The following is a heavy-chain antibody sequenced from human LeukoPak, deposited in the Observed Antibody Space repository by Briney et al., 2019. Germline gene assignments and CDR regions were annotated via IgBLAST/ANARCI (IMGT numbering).Heavy chain of an antibody. CDR2: INHSGST. D-gene: IGHD6-6*01. CDR1: GGSFSGYY. V-gene: IGHV4-34*01. CDR3: ARFRGSTAARPYYYYYYMDV. J-gene: IGHJ6*03. Sequence: SETLSLTCAVYGGSFSGYYWSWIRQPPGKGLEWIGEINHSGSTNYNPSLKSRVTISVDTSKNQFSLKLSSVTAADTAVYYCARFRGSTAARPYYYYYYMDVWGKGTTVTVSS.